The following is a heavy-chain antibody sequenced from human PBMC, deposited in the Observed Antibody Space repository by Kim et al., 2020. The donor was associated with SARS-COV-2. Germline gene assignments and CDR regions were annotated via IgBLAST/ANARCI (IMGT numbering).Heavy chain of an antibody. Sequence: SETLSLTCTVSGGSISSYYWSWIRQPPGKGLEWIGYIYYSGSTNYNPSLKSRVTISVDTSKNQFSLKLSSVTAADTAVYYCARVHPGSSGYDDYWGQGTLVTVSS. CDR2: IYYSGST. J-gene: IGHJ4*02. V-gene: IGHV4-59*08. CDR1: GGSISSYY. CDR3: ARVHPGSSGYDDY. D-gene: IGHD5-12*01.